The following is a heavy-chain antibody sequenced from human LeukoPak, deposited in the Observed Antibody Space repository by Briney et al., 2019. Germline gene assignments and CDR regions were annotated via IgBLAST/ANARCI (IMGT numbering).Heavy chain of an antibody. CDR2: IYYSGST. CDR1: GGSISSSSYS. Sequence: SETLSLTCTVSGGSISSSSYSWGWIRQPPGKGLEWVGSIYYSGSTYYNPSLKSRVTISVDTSKNQFSLKLSSVTAADTAVYYCARHGSSYGYYHWGQGTLVTVSS. V-gene: IGHV4-39*01. CDR3: ARHGSSYGYYH. D-gene: IGHD5-18*01. J-gene: IGHJ5*02.